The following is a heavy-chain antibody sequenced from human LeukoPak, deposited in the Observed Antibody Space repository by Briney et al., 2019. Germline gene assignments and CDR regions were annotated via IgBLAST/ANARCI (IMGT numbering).Heavy chain of an antibody. CDR2: ISGGGGST. Sequence: PGGSLRLSCAASGCIFSSYAMSWVRQAPGKGLEWVSTISGGGGSTYYADSVKGRFTISRDNAKNSLYLQMNSLRAEDTAVYYCARDDYSNYYMDVWGKGTTVTVSS. CDR3: ARDDYSNYYMDV. CDR1: GCIFSSYA. J-gene: IGHJ6*03. V-gene: IGHV3-23*01. D-gene: IGHD4-11*01.